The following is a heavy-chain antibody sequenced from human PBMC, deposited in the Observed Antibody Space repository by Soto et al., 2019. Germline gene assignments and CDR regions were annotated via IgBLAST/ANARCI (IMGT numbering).Heavy chain of an antibody. V-gene: IGHV1-46*01. Sequence: ASVKVSCAACGYRVCIYYIHWVRLAPGQGLEWMGVIDPSGGRTYYAQNFQGRITLTRDTSTSTVYMELSSLRSEDTAVYYCARLLAPYCGGDCYSGFDYWGQGTQVTVSS. CDR1: GYRVCIYY. J-gene: IGHJ4*02. D-gene: IGHD2-21*02. CDR3: ARLLAPYCGGDCYSGFDY. CDR2: IDPSGGRT.